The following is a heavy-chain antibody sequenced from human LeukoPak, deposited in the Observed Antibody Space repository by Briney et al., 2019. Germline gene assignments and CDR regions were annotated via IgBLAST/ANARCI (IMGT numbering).Heavy chain of an antibody. Sequence: GRSLRLSCAASGFTFSSYGMHWVRQAPGKGLEWVAVISYDGSNKYYADSVKGRFTISRDNSKNTLYLQMNSLRAEDTAVYYCAKDFPSQLPYYYDSSGLFDYWGQVTLVTVSS. CDR1: GFTFSSYG. CDR3: AKDFPSQLPYYYDSSGLFDY. J-gene: IGHJ4*02. V-gene: IGHV3-30*18. D-gene: IGHD3-22*01. CDR2: ISYDGSNK.